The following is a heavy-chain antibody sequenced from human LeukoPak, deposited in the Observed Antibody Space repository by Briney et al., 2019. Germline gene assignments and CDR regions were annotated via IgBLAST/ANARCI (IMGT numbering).Heavy chain of an antibody. CDR1: GFSFNNYA. J-gene: IGHJ4*02. D-gene: IGHD5-12*01. CDR3: AKGAYDYIEIAYFDY. V-gene: IGHV3-23*01. CDR2: FIGISGST. Sequence: GAPRLSCVSSGFSFNNYAMDWVRQAPGEGGEWVSLFIGISGSTFYADSVKGRFTISRDKSKNTLYLQMNSLRAEDTAVYYCAKGAYDYIEIAYFDYWGQGSLVTVSS.